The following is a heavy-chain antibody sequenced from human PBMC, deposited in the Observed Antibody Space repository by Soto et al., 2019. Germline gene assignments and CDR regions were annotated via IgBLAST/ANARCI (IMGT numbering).Heavy chain of an antibody. J-gene: IGHJ6*02. V-gene: IGHV1-18*01. CDR3: ARGSCSGCSCYPETYYYYYGMDV. CDR2: ISAYNGNT. D-gene: IGHD2-15*01. Sequence: ASVKVSCKASGYTFTSYGISWVRQAPGQGLEWMGWISAYNGNTNYAQKLQGRVTMTTDTSTSTAYMELRSLRSDDTAVYYCARGSCSGCSCYPETYYYYYGMDVWGQGTTVTAP. CDR1: GYTFTSYG.